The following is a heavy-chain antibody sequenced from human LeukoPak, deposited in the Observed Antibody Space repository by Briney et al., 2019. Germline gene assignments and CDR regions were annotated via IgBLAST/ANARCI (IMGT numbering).Heavy chain of an antibody. CDR3: ARDMVGPDIVVVPYMDV. J-gene: IGHJ6*03. D-gene: IGHD2-2*01. V-gene: IGHV3-11*01. Sequence: GGSLRLSCAASGFTFSDYYMSRIRQAPGKGLELVSYISSSGSTIYYADSAKGRFTISRDHAKNSLYLQMNSLSAEETAVYYCARDMVGPDIVVVPYMDVWGKGTTVSVSS. CDR1: GFTFSDYY. CDR2: ISSSGSTI.